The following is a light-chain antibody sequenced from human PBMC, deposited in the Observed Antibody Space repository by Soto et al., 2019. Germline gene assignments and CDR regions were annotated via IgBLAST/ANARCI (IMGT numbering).Light chain of an antibody. CDR1: SGHSSYA. Sequence: QLALTQSPSASASLGASVKLTCTLSSGHSSYAIAWHQQQPEKGPRYLMKLNSDGSHSKGDGIPDRFSGSSSGAERYLTISSLQSEDEADYYSQTWGTGIQVFGGGTKLTVL. CDR3: QTWGTGIQV. V-gene: IGLV4-69*01. CDR2: LNSDGSH. J-gene: IGLJ3*02.